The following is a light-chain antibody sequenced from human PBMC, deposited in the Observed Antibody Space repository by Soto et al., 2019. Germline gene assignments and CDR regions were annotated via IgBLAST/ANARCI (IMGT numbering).Light chain of an antibody. V-gene: IGLV2-14*01. Sequence: QSALTQPASVSGSPGQSITISCTGTSSDVGGYNYVSWYQQHPGKAPKLMIYDVTTRPSGVSNRFSGSKSGNTASLTISGLLTEDEADYYCGSYTSTSTLVFGGGTKLTVL. CDR2: DVT. CDR3: GSYTSTSTLV. J-gene: IGLJ2*01. CDR1: SSDVGGYNY.